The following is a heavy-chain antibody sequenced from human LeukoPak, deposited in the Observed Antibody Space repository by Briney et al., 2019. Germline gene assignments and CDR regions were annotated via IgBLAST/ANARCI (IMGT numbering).Heavy chain of an antibody. CDR2: MNTKSGNT. V-gene: IGHV1-8*01. J-gene: IGHJ4*02. CDR1: GYTFTSYD. Sequence: ASVKVSCKASGYTFTSYDINWVRQATGQGLEWMGWMNTKSGNTGYAQKFQGRVTMTRNTSISTAYMELSSLRSEDTAVYYCERFGWDKLNFDYWGQGTLVTVSS. CDR3: ERFGWDKLNFDY. D-gene: IGHD6-19*01.